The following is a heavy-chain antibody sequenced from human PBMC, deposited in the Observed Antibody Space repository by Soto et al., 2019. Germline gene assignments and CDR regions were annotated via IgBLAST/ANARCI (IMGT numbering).Heavy chain of an antibody. CDR2: INKDGSQK. Sequence: GGSLRLSCAASGFTLSNYWMPWVRQAPGKGLEWVANINKDGSQKNYVDSVKGRFTIARDNGQNSLSLQMNSLRVEDTAVYYCVRELGLAYWGQGALVTVSS. D-gene: IGHD7-27*01. J-gene: IGHJ4*02. CDR3: VRELGLAY. CDR1: GFTLSNYW. V-gene: IGHV3-7*03.